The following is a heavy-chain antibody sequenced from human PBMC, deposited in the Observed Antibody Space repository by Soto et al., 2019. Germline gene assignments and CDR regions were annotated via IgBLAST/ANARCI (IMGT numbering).Heavy chain of an antibody. Sequence: QLQLQESGPGLVKPSETLSLTCTVSGGSISSSSYYWGWIRQPPGKGLEWIGSIYYSGSTYYNPSLKSRVTISVDTSKNQFSLKLSSVTAADTAVYYCARPILRSGMFDYWGQGTLVTVSS. J-gene: IGHJ4*02. CDR2: IYYSGST. CDR3: ARPILRSGMFDY. D-gene: IGHD3-3*01. CDR1: GGSISSSSYY. V-gene: IGHV4-39*01.